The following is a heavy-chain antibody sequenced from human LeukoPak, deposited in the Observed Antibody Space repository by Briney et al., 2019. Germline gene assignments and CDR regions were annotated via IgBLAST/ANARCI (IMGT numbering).Heavy chain of an antibody. J-gene: IGHJ4*02. CDR2: ISLGDSDT. D-gene: IGHD2-15*01. Sequence: GESLKISCKGSGFSFTTYGIAWVRQTPGKGLECTGIISLGDSDTRYSPSFQGQVSISGDKSINTAYVHWSNLKASDTAMYYCARRACSGDSCLDYWGQGTLVTVSS. V-gene: IGHV5-51*01. CDR1: GFSFTTYG. CDR3: ARRACSGDSCLDY.